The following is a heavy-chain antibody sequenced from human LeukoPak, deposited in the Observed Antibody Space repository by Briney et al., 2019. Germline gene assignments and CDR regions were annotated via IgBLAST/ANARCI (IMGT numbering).Heavy chain of an antibody. CDR2: LDPEDGET. CDR3: ATAHSDQLLFLVGQ. CDR1: GYTLTELS. J-gene: IGHJ4*02. Sequence: ASVKVSCKVSGYTLTELSMHWVRQAPGKGLEWMGRLDPEDGETIYGEIFQGRVAITADTSTDTAYMEVTSLTSEDTAIYYCATAHSDQLLFLVGQWGQGTLVTVSS. V-gene: IGHV1-24*01. D-gene: IGHD1-26*01.